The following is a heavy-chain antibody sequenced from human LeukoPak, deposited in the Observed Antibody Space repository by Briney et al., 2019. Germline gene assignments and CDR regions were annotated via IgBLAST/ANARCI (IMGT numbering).Heavy chain of an antibody. J-gene: IGHJ4*02. CDR3: ARCFRTHSSSSPVPGY. CDR2: INPNSGGT. CDR1: GYTFTGYY. D-gene: IGHD6-13*01. Sequence: GASVKVSCKASGYTFTGYYMHWVRQAPGQGLEWMGWINPNSGGTNYAQKFQGRVTMTRDTSISTAYMELSRLRSDDTAVYYCARCFRTHSSSSPVPGYWGQGTLVTVSS. V-gene: IGHV1-2*02.